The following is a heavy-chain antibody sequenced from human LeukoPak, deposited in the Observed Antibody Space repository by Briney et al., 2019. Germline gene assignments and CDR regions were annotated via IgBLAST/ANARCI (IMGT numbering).Heavy chain of an antibody. Sequence: GGSLRLSCAASGFTFSSYAMSWVRQAPGKGLERVSTISGSGGGTYYAESVKGRFTISRDNSKNMLYLQMNSLRAEDTAVYYCAKGLVVVVPAAWGQGTLVTVPS. CDR2: ISGSGGGT. CDR3: AKGLVVVVPAA. CDR1: GFTFSSYA. D-gene: IGHD2-2*01. J-gene: IGHJ5*02. V-gene: IGHV3-23*01.